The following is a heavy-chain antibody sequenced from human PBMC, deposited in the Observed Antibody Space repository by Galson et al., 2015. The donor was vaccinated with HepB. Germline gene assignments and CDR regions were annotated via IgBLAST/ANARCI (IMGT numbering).Heavy chain of an antibody. V-gene: IGHV3-74*01. CDR3: ASIRRADAFDI. CDR2: INSDGSST. Sequence: SLRLSCAASGFTFSSYWMHWVRQAPGKGLVWVSRINSDGSSTSYADSVKGRFTISRDNAKNTLYLQMNSLRAEDTAVYYCASIRRADAFDIWGQGTMVTVSS. CDR1: GFTFSSYW. J-gene: IGHJ3*02.